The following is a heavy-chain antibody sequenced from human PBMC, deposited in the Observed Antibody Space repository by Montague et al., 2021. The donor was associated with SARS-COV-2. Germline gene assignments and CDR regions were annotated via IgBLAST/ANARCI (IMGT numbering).Heavy chain of an antibody. D-gene: IGHD3-10*01. J-gene: IGHJ6*02. CDR3: ARGSMVRGGKVYYGVDV. CDR2: IYHSGXT. V-gene: IGHV4-30-2*01. Sequence: TLSLTCTVSIGSISSGGYSWNWIRQPPGKGLGWIGYIYHSGXTXYXXXXKXRVAISLDSSKNQFSLNLTSVTAAGTAVYYCARGSMVRGGKVYYGVDVWGQGTTVTVSS. CDR1: IGSISSGGYS.